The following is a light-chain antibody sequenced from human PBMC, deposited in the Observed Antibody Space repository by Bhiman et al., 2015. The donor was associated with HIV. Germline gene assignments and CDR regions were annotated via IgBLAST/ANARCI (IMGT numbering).Light chain of an antibody. Sequence: QSVLTQPPSVSAAPGQKVTISCSGGSSNIGNNYVSWYQQFPGTAPKLLIYENNQRLSGIPDRFSAFKSGTSATLGITGLQTGDEADYYCGTWDSSLSAVVFGGGTKLTVL. J-gene: IGLJ2*01. CDR3: GTWDSSLSAVV. CDR1: SSNIGNNY. CDR2: ENN. V-gene: IGLV1-51*01.